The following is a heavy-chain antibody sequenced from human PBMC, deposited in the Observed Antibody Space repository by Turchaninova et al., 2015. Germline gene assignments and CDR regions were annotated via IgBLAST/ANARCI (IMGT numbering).Heavy chain of an antibody. Sequence: EVQLVESGGGLVQPGGSLRISCAASGFTFSSDAMHWVRQAPGRGLEYVSAISTDGGSTYYEDSVKGRFTISRDNSKHMLYFQMNSLRTEDTAVYYCVKLRLDKYAGGDFDCWGQGTLVTVSS. CDR1: GFTFSSDA. CDR2: ISTDGGST. V-gene: IGHV3-64D*06. CDR3: VKLRLDKYAGGDFDC. D-gene: IGHD2-8*01. J-gene: IGHJ4*02.